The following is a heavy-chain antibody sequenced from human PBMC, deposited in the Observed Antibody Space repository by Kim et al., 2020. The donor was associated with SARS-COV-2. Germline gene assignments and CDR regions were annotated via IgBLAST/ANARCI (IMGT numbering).Heavy chain of an antibody. CDR3: ARSAYDGDPSWFDP. J-gene: IGHJ5*02. Sequence: SETLSLTCTVSGYSISSGYYWGWIRQPPGKGLEWIGSIYHSGSTYYNPSLKSRVTISVDTSKNQFSLKLSSVTAADTAVYYCARSAYDGDPSWFDPWCQG. CDR2: IYHSGST. CDR1: GYSISSGYY. D-gene: IGHD4-17*01. V-gene: IGHV4-38-2*02.